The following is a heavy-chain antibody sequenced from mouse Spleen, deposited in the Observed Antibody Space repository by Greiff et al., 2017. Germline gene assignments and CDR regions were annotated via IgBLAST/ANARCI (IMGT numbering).Heavy chain of an antibody. Sequence: VQLQQSGPGLVQPSQRLSITCTVSGFSLTSSGVHWVRQSPGKGLEWLGVIWSGGSTDYNAAFISRLSISKDNSQSQVFFKMNSLQADDTAIYYCAGPYYYGSGTWFAYWGQGTLVTVSA. CDR1: GFSLTSSG. CDR2: IWSGGST. V-gene: IGHV2-2*01. D-gene: IGHD1-1*01. J-gene: IGHJ3*01. CDR3: AGPYYYGSGTWFAY.